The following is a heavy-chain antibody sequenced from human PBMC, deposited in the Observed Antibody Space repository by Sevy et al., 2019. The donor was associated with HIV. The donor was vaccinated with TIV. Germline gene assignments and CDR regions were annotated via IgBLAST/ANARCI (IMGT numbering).Heavy chain of an antibody. CDR2: MNSITSTI. D-gene: IGHD2-2*01. Sequence: GGSLRLSCVGSGFTFSSYSMNWVRQAPGKGLEWLSYMNSITSTIYYADTWKGRFTISRDNAKNSVSLQMKSLRAEDTAVYYCARNGGYADYGMDVWGQGTTVTVSS. CDR3: ARNGGYADYGMDV. V-gene: IGHV3-48*01. J-gene: IGHJ6*02. CDR1: GFTFSSYS.